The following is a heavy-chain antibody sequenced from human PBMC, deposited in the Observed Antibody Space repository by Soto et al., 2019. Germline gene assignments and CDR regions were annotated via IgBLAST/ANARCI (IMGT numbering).Heavy chain of an antibody. D-gene: IGHD6-6*01. CDR1: GYSFSSYW. Sequence: GESLKISCRGSGYSFSSYWIAWVRQMPGKGLEWMGIIYPGDSDTRYSPSFQGQVTISADKSVSTADLQWSSLKASDTAMYYCARRASSSVTTPYGMDVWGQGTTVTVSS. CDR2: IYPGDSDT. V-gene: IGHV5-51*01. J-gene: IGHJ6*02. CDR3: ARRASSSVTTPYGMDV.